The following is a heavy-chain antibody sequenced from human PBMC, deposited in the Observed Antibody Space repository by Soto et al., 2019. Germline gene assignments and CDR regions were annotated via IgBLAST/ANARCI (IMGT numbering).Heavy chain of an antibody. J-gene: IGHJ6*01. CDR2: ISAYNGNT. D-gene: IGHD3-10*01. V-gene: IGHV1-18*04. CDR3: ARVYGSGSYYKVGYYYYGMDV. CDR1: GYTFTSYG. Sequence: GASVKVSCKASGYTFTSYGISWVRQAPGQGLEWMGWISAYNGNTNYAQKLQGRVTMTTDTSTSTAYMKLRSLRSDDTAVYYCARVYGSGSYYKVGYYYYGMDVWGQGTTVTVSS.